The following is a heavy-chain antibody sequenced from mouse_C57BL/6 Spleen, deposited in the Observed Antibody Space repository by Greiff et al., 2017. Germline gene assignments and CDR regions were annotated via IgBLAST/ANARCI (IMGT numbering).Heavy chain of an antibody. Sequence: QVQLQRPGAELVRPGSSVKLSCKASGYTFTSDWMDWVKQRPGQGLEWIGNIYPSDSETHYNQKFKDKATLTVDKSSSTAYMQLSSLTSEDSAVYYCARRIYYGSSFDYWGQGTTLTVSS. D-gene: IGHD1-1*01. CDR2: IYPSDSET. J-gene: IGHJ2*01. CDR1: GYTFTSDW. V-gene: IGHV1-61*01. CDR3: ARRIYYGSSFDY.